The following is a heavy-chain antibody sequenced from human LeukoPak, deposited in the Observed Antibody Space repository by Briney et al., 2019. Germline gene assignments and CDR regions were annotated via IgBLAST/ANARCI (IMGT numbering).Heavy chain of an antibody. Sequence: GRSLRLSCAASGFTFSNYAIHWVRQAPGKGLEWVAIISSGGSDKFYADSVKGRFTVSRDNSRNTLYLQMNSLRAEDTAVYYCARDHAGPVYYGMDVWGQGTTVTVSS. J-gene: IGHJ6*02. D-gene: IGHD2-2*01. CDR2: ISSGGSDK. CDR3: ARDHAGPVYYGMDV. V-gene: IGHV3-30-3*01. CDR1: GFTFSNYA.